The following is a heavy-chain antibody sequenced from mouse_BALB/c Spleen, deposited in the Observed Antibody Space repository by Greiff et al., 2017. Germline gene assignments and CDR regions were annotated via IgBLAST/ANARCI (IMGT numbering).Heavy chain of an antibody. CDR1: GFTFSDYY. V-gene: IGHV5-4*02. J-gene: IGHJ3*01. CDR3: AREEYYYGSSPFAY. D-gene: IGHD1-1*01. CDR2: ISDGGSYT. Sequence: DVMLVESGGGLVKPGGSLKLSCAASGFTFSDYYMYWVRQTPEKRLEWVATISDGGSYTYYPDSVKGRFTISRDNAKNNLYLQMSSLKSEDTAMYYCAREEYYYGSSPFAYWGQGTLVTVSA.